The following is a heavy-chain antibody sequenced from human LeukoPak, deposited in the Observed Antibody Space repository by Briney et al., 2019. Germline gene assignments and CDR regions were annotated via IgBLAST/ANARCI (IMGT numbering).Heavy chain of an antibody. Sequence: GGSLRLSCAASGFTFSGSAMHWVRQASGKGLEWVGRIRSKANSYATAYAASVKGRFTISRDDSKNTAYLQMNSLKTEDTAVYYCTRPPPIVGATENPYNWFDPWGQGTLVTVSS. V-gene: IGHV3-73*01. CDR2: IRSKANSYAT. CDR3: TRPPPIVGATENPYNWFDP. CDR1: GFTFSGSA. J-gene: IGHJ5*02. D-gene: IGHD1-26*01.